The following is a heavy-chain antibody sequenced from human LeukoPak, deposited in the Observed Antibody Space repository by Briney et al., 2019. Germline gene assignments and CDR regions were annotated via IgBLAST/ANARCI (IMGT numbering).Heavy chain of an antibody. V-gene: IGHV4-59*01. CDR3: ARGDWYFYYYYMDV. Sequence: SETLSLTCTVSGGSISSYYWSWIRQPPGKGLEWIGYIYYSGSTNYNPSLKSRVTISVDTSKNQFSLKLSSVTAADTAVYYCARGDWYFYYYYMDVWGKGTTVTVS. CDR1: GGSISSYY. CDR2: IYYSGST. J-gene: IGHJ6*03. D-gene: IGHD2-21*02.